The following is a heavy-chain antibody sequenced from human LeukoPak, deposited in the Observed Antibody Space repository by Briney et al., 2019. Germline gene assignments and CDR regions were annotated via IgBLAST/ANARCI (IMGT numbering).Heavy chain of an antibody. V-gene: IGHV3-9*01. CDR1: GFTLDDYA. CDR2: ISWNSGTI. CDR3: TSGSYYGPFDY. D-gene: IGHD1-26*01. J-gene: IGHJ4*02. Sequence: GGSLRLSCAASGFTLDDYAMHWVRQAPGKGLEWVSGISWNSGTIGYADSVKGRFTISRDNAKNSLYLQMNSLRAEDTALYYCTSGSYYGPFDYWGQGTLVTVSS.